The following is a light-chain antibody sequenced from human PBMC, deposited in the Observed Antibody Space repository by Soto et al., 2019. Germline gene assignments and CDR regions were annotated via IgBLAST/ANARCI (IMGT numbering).Light chain of an antibody. CDR2: GSS. CDR3: QLYGSSLT. CDR1: QSVSSN. J-gene: IGKJ4*01. Sequence: EIVMTQYPATLSVSPGERYTLSCRASQSVSSNLAWYQQKPCQSPRLLIYGSSTRATGIPARFSGSGSGTDFTLTISRLEPEDFAVYYCQLYGSSLTVGGVTQVEIK. V-gene: IGKV3-15*01.